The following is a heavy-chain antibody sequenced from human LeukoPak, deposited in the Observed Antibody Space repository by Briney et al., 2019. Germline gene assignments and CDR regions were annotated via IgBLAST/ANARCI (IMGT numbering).Heavy chain of an antibody. D-gene: IGHD6-13*01. CDR3: ARDIAAAGTKQARYYYYMDV. CDR1: GYTFTSYD. Sequence: ASVKVSCKDSGYTFTSYDINWVRQATGQGLEWMGWMNPNSGNTGYAQKSQGRVTITADKSTSTAYMELSSLRSEDTAVYYCARDIAAAGTKQARYYYYMDVWGKGTTVTVSS. CDR2: MNPNSGNT. J-gene: IGHJ6*03. V-gene: IGHV1-8*03.